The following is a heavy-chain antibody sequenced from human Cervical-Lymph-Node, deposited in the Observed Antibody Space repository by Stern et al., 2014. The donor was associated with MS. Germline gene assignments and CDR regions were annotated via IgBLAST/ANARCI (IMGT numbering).Heavy chain of an antibody. CDR3: ASANCSSTSCPNWFDP. Sequence: QVQLVESGPGLVKPSQTLSLTCTVSGGSISSGDYYWSWIRQPPGKGLEWIGYIYYSGSTYYIPSLKIRVTISVDTSKNQFSLKLSSVTAADTAVYYCASANCSSTSCPNWFDPWGQGTLVTVSS. CDR2: IYYSGST. D-gene: IGHD2-2*01. CDR1: GGSISSGDYY. V-gene: IGHV4-30-4*01. J-gene: IGHJ5*02.